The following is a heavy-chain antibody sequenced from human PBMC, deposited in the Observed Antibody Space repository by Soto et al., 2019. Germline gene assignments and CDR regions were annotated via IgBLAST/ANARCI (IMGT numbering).Heavy chain of an antibody. J-gene: IGHJ6*02. CDR1: GGTFSSYA. CDR3: ARVLQPYTYYDILTGPPDPYYGMDV. D-gene: IGHD3-9*01. Sequence: ASVKVSCNASGGTFSSYAISWLLQSPGQGLELMGGIIPIFGTANYAQKFQGRVTITADKSTSTAYMELSSLRSEDTAVYYCARVLQPYTYYDILTGPPDPYYGMDVWGQGTTVTVSS. CDR2: IIPIFGTA. V-gene: IGHV1-69*06.